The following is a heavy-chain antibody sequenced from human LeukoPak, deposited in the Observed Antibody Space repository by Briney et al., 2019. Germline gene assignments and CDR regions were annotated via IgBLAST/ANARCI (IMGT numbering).Heavy chain of an antibody. J-gene: IGHJ4*02. D-gene: IGHD3-3*01. CDR1: GGSISSSSYY. V-gene: IGHV4-39*01. CDR2: IYYSGST. Sequence: PSETLSLTCTVSGGSISSSSYYWGWIRQPPGKGLEWIGSIYYSGSTYYNPSLKSRVTISVDTSKNQFSLKLSSVTAADTAVYYCARLLTYYDFWSGYPDYFDYWGQGTLVTVSS. CDR3: ARLLTYYDFWSGYPDYFDY.